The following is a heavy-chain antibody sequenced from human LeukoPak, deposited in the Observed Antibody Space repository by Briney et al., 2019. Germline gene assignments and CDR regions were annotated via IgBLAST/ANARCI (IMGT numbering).Heavy chain of an antibody. V-gene: IGHV3-11*01. Sequence: GGSLRLSCAASGFTFSDYCMSWIRQAPGKGLEWVSYISSSGSTIYYADSVKGRFTISRDNAKNSLYLQMNSLRAEDTAVYYCAREMWRGFVDYWGQGTLVTVSS. D-gene: IGHD3-3*01. CDR3: AREMWRGFVDY. CDR2: ISSSGSTI. J-gene: IGHJ4*02. CDR1: GFTFSDYC.